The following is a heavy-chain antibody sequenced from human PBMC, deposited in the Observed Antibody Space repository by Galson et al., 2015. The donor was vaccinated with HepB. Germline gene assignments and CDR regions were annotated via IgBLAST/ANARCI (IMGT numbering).Heavy chain of an antibody. CDR3: TTGLYCGGDCYHHRY. J-gene: IGHJ4*02. CDR2: IKSKTDGGTT. Sequence: SLRLSCAASGFTFSNAWMSWVRQAPGKGLEWVGRIKSKTDGGTTDYAAPVKGRFTISRDDSKNTLYLQMNSLKTEDTAVYYCTTGLYCGGDCYHHRYWGQGTLVTVSS. D-gene: IGHD2-21*02. CDR1: GFTFSNAW. V-gene: IGHV3-15*01.